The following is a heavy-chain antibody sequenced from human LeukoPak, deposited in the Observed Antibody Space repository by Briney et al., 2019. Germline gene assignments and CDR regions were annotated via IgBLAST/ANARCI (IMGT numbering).Heavy chain of an antibody. CDR3: ARDRAVAGNYYFDY. J-gene: IGHJ4*02. V-gene: IGHV3-23*01. CDR1: GFTFSSYA. CDR2: ISGSGGST. D-gene: IGHD6-19*01. Sequence: GGSLRLSCAASGFTFSSYAMSWVRQAPGKGLEWVSAISGSGGSTYYADSVKGRFTISRDNAKNSLYLQMNSLRAEDTAVYYCARDRAVAGNYYFDYWGQGTLVTVSS.